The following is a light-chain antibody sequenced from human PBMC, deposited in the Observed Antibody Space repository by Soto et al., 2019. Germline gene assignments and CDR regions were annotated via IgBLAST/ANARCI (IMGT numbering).Light chain of an antibody. Sequence: QSVLTQPPSASGTPGQSVTISCSGSSSNIGSNTVNWYQQLSGAAPKLLIHNNDQRPSGVPDRFSGSKSDTSASLAISGLQSADEADYYCAAWDDSETAVLFGGGTKVTVL. CDR1: SSNIGSNT. J-gene: IGLJ3*02. V-gene: IGLV1-44*01. CDR3: AAWDDSETAVL. CDR2: NND.